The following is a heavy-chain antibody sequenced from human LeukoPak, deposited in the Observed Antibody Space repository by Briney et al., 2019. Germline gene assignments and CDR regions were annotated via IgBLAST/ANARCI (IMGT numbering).Heavy chain of an antibody. CDR2: IYTSGST. Sequence: SETLSLTCTVSGGSISSSSYYWGWIRQPPGKGLEWIGRIYTSGSTNYNPSLKSRVTMSVDTSKNQFSLKLSSVTAADTAVYYCARSDSSGYYGDDAFDIWGQGTMVTVSS. CDR3: ARSDSSGYYGDDAFDI. J-gene: IGHJ3*02. CDR1: GGSISSSSYY. V-gene: IGHV4-39*07. D-gene: IGHD3-22*01.